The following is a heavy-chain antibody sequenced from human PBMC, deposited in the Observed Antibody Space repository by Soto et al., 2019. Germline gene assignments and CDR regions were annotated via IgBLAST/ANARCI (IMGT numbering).Heavy chain of an antibody. CDR1: GFTFSSYS. D-gene: IGHD2-8*01. J-gene: IGHJ6*02. CDR2: ISSSSSNI. Sequence: EVQLVESGGGLVQPGGSLRLSCAASGFTFSSYSMNWVRQAPGKGLEWVSYISSSSSNIYYADSVKGRFTISRDNAKNSLYMQKNSLRNEHTAVYYCARLEGYCTNGVCSYYYYYYGMDVWGQGTTVTVSS. V-gene: IGHV3-48*02. CDR3: ARLEGYCTNGVCSYYYYYYGMDV.